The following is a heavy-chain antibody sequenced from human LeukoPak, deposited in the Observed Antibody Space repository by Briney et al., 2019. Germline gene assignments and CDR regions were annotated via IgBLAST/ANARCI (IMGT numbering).Heavy chain of an antibody. Sequence: GASVKVSCKASRYTFTSYDINWVRQATGQGLEWMGWMNPNSGNTGYAQKFQGRVTMTRNTSISTAYMELSSLRSEDTAVYYCARRLATIFGVVIEYYFDYWGQGTLVTVSS. J-gene: IGHJ4*02. CDR3: ARRLATIFGVVIEYYFDY. CDR1: RYTFTSYD. CDR2: MNPNSGNT. D-gene: IGHD3-3*01. V-gene: IGHV1-8*01.